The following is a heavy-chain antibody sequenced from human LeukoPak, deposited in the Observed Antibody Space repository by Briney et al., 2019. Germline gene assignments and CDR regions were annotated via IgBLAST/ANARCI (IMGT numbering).Heavy chain of an antibody. CDR1: GGSISSYY. V-gene: IGHV4-4*07. CDR3: ASTSDRVAGANWFDP. D-gene: IGHD6-19*01. CDR2: IYTSGST. Sequence: SETLSLTCTVSGGSISSYYWSWIRQPAGKGLEWIGRIYTSGSTNYNPSLKSRVTISVDTSKNQFSLKLSSVAAADTAVYYCASTSDRVAGANWFDPWGQGTLVTVSS. J-gene: IGHJ5*02.